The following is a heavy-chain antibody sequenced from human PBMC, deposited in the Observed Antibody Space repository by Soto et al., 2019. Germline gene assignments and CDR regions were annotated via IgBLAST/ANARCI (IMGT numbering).Heavy chain of an antibody. CDR1: GGTFSSYA. CDR3: ARAGIVGATDYYYGMDV. J-gene: IGHJ6*02. CDR2: IIPIFGTA. V-gene: IGHV1-69*01. Sequence: QVKLVQSGAEVKKPGSSVKVSCKASGGTFSSYAISWVRQAPGQGLEWMGGIIPIFGTANYAQKFQGRVTITADESTTTAYMELSSLRSEDTAVYYCARAGIVGATDYYYGMDVWGQGTTVTVSS. D-gene: IGHD1-26*01.